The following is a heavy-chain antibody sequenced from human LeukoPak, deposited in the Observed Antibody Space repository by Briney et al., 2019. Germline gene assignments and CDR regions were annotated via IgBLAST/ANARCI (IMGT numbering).Heavy chain of an antibody. Sequence: PSETLSLTCTVSGGSISSSSYYWSWIRQPPGKGLEWIGYIYYSGSTNYNPSLKSRVTISVDRSKNQFSLKLSSVTAADTAVYYCARVCHEQDYYDILTGRYPQYYFDYWGQGTLVTVSS. V-gene: IGHV4-61*05. CDR2: IYYSGST. D-gene: IGHD3-9*01. J-gene: IGHJ4*02. CDR1: GGSISSSSYY. CDR3: ARVCHEQDYYDILTGRYPQYYFDY.